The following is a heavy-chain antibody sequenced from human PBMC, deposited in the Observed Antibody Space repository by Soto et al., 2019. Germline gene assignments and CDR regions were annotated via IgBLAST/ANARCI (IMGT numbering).Heavy chain of an antibody. CDR1: GFSFSGTA. CDR2: IRTKPNNYAT. CDR3: TRPEDTYGNPEAFDS. Sequence: DVQLVESGGGLVQPGGSLKLSCATSGFSFSGTAMHWVRQASGKGLEWVGRIRTKPNNYATTYAASVTGRFTISRDDSKTTVYLQMNRLKTGDTAVYYCTRPEDTYGNPEAFDSWGQGALVTVSS. J-gene: IGHJ4*02. D-gene: IGHD5-18*01. V-gene: IGHV3-73*02.